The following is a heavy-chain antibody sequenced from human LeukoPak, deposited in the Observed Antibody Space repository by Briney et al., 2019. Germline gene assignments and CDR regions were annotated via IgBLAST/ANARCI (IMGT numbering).Heavy chain of an antibody. CDR1: GFTFSSYA. V-gene: IGHV3-23*01. J-gene: IGHJ3*02. D-gene: IGHD2-2*01. CDR3: AKNRFQYCSSTSCPNNLDAFDI. Sequence: TGGSLRLSCAASGFTFSSYAMSWVRQAPGKGLEWVSAISGSGGSTYYADSVKGRFTISRDNSKNTLYLQMNSLRAEDTAVYYCAKNRFQYCSSTSCPNNLDAFDIWGQGTMVTVSS. CDR2: ISGSGGST.